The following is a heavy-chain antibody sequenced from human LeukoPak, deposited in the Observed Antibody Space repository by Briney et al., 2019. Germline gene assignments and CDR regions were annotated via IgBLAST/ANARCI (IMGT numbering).Heavy chain of an antibody. CDR3: AKAIGPGWALDH. Sequence: PGGSLRPSCAASGFTFSSYAMSWVRQAPGKGLEWVSAISGSGGSTYYADSVKGRFTISRDNSKNTLYMQMNSLRAEDTAVYYCAKAIGPGWALDHWGQGTLVTVSS. J-gene: IGHJ4*02. CDR1: GFTFSSYA. V-gene: IGHV3-23*01. D-gene: IGHD2-2*01. CDR2: ISGSGGST.